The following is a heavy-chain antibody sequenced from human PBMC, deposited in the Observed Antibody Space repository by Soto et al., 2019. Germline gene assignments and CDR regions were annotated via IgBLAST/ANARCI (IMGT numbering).Heavy chain of an antibody. D-gene: IGHD1-1*01. Sequence: QVQLQESGPGLVKPSQTLSLTCTVSGGSISSGDYYWSWIRQPPGKGLEWIGYIYYSGSTYYNPSLKSRVTISVDTSKNQFSLKLSSVTAADTAVYYCARSGRPDRAYWYFDLWGRGTLVTVSS. J-gene: IGHJ2*01. CDR3: ARSGRPDRAYWYFDL. CDR2: IYYSGST. CDR1: GGSISSGDYY. V-gene: IGHV4-30-4*01.